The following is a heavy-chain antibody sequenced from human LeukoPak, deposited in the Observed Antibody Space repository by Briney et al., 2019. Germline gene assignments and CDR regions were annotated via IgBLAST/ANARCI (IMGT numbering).Heavy chain of an antibody. V-gene: IGHV3-30*02. J-gene: IGHJ4*02. CDR3: AKGRDYYFDY. Sequence: GGSLRLSCAASGFTFSNYGIHWVRQAPGKGLEGVAFIRYDGSDKYYADSVKGRFTISTDNSKNTLSLQMNSLRPEDTAAYYCAKGRDYYFDYWGQGTLVTVSS. CDR2: IRYDGSDK. D-gene: IGHD3/OR15-3a*01. CDR1: GFTFSNYG.